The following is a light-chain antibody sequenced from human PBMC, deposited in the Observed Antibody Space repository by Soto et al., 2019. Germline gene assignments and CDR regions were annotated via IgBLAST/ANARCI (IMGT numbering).Light chain of an antibody. CDR1: QSVTSTY. V-gene: IGKV3-20*01. CDR2: AAY. J-gene: IGKJ1*01. CDR3: QQYGSSPQT. Sequence: SALSRATGKLSVVPGERKNHFCRASQSVTSTYLAWYQQRPGQSPRLLIYAAYSRATGIPDRFSGSGSGTDFTLTISRLEPEDFAVYYCQQYGSSPQTFGQGTKVDI.